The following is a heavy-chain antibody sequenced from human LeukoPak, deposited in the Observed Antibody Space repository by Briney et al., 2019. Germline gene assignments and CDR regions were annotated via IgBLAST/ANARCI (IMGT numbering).Heavy chain of an antibody. Sequence: GGSLRLSCAAFGFTFSSYAMTWVRQAPGKGLEWVSAISGGGGGTFYADSVKGRFTISRDNSKNTLYLQMNSLSAEDTAVYYCVKDLGGKPYYYYGMDVWGQGTTVTVSS. V-gene: IGHV3-23*01. J-gene: IGHJ6*02. CDR1: GFTFSSYA. CDR2: ISGGGGGT. CDR3: VKDLGGKPYYYYGMDV.